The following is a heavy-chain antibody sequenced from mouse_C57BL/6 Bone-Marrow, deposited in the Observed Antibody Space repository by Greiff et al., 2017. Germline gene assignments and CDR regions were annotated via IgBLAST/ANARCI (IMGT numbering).Heavy chain of an antibody. J-gene: IGHJ2*01. V-gene: IGHV1-47*01. Sequence: VQLKQSGAELVKPGASVKMSCKASGYTFTTYPIEWMKQNHGKSLEWIGNFHPYNDDTKYNEKFKGKATLTVETSSSTVYLELSRLTSDDSAVYYCARGGNYGGYYFDYWGQGTTLTVSS. CDR1: GYTFTTYP. D-gene: IGHD2-1*01. CDR3: ARGGNYGGYYFDY. CDR2: FHPYNDDT.